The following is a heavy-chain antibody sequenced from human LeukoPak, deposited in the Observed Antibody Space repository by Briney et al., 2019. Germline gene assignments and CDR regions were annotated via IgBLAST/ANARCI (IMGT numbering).Heavy chain of an antibody. D-gene: IGHD5-18*01. CDR2: IKQDGSEK. CDR1: GSRFSSYW. Sequence: GGSLRLSCAASGSRFSSYWMSWVRQAAGKGLEWVDNIKQDGSEKYYVDSVKGRFTISRDNAKNSLYLQMNSLRAEDTAVYYCAREAINTGIQLGLNYWYFDLWGRGTLVTVSS. V-gene: IGHV3-7*01. J-gene: IGHJ2*01. CDR3: AREAINTGIQLGLNYWYFDL.